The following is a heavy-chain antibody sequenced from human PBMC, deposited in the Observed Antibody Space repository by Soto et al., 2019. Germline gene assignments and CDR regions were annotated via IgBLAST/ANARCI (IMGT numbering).Heavy chain of an antibody. D-gene: IGHD1-26*01. CDR1: GFTFSSYG. V-gene: IGHV3-30*18. CDR2: ISCDGSNK. J-gene: IGHJ6*02. Sequence: QVQLVESGGGVVQPGRSLRLSCAASGFTFSSYGMHWVRQAPGKGLEWVAVISCDGSNKYYADSVKGRFTISRDNSKNTLYLQMNSLRAEDTAVYYCAKGGHYYYYYGMDVWGQGTTVTVSS. CDR3: AKGGHYYYYYGMDV.